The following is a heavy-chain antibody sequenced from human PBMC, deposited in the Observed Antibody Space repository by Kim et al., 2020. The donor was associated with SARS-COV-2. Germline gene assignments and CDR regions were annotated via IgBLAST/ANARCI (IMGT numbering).Heavy chain of an antibody. CDR1: GGSISSYY. CDR3: ARDLWFGEGPGYAFDI. CDR2: IYYSGST. J-gene: IGHJ3*02. D-gene: IGHD3-10*01. V-gene: IGHV4-59*01. Sequence: SETLSLTCTVSGGSISSYYWSWIRQPPGKGLEWIGYIYYSGSTNYNPSLKSRVTISVDTSKNQFSLKLSSVTAADTAVYYCARDLWFGEGPGYAFDIWGQGTMVTVSS.